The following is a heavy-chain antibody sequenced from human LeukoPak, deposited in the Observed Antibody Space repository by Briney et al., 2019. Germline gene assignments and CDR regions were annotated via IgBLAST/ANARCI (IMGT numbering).Heavy chain of an antibody. CDR2: IYSGGST. V-gene: IGHV3-66*01. J-gene: IGHJ4*02. Sequence: GGSLRLSCAASGFTVSSNYMSWVRQAPGKRLEWVSVIYSGGSTYYADSVKGRFTISRDNSKNTLYLQMNSLRAEDTAVYYCAGYYYDSSGYPGWGQGTLVTVSS. CDR3: AGYYYDSSGYPG. D-gene: IGHD3-22*01. CDR1: GFTVSSNY.